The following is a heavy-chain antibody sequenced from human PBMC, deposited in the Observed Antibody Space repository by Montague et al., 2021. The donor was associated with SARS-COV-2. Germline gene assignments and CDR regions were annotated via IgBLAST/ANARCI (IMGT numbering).Heavy chain of an antibody. Sequence: SETLSLTCTVSDGSITSYYWSWVRQPPEKEMEWIGYVFYTGAAVYSPSLVGRVTMSVDTPKSQVSLRLNSVIAADTAVYYCARYGSTEARNAFHVWGQGTMVTVSS. CDR3: ARYGSTEARNAFHV. J-gene: IGHJ3*01. V-gene: IGHV4-59*08. CDR2: VFYTGAA. CDR1: DGSITSYY. D-gene: IGHD4-17*01.